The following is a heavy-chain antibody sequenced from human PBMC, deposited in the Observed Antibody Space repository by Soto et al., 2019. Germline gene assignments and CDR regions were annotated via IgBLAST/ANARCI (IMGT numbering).Heavy chain of an antibody. V-gene: IGHV4-4*07. D-gene: IGHD6-13*01. CDR3: ARVAGEAAAGDYFDY. J-gene: IGHJ4*02. CDR1: GGSISSYY. CDR2: IYTSGST. Sequence: LSLTCTVSGGSISSYYWSWIRQPAGKGLEWIGRIYTSGSTNYNPSLKSRVTMSVDTSKNQFSLKLSSVTAADTAVYYCARVAGEAAAGDYFDYWGQGTLVTVSS.